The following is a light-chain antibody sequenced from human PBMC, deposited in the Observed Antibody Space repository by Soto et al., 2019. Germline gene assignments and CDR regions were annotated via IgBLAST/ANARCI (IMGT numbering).Light chain of an antibody. V-gene: IGKV3D-20*02. CDR1: QSVSSNY. Sequence: EIVLTQSPVTLSLSPGERATLSCRASQSVSSNYLVWYQQKTGQAPRILIYGESNRATGIPDRFSGSGSGTDLNLTISRLEPEDFAVYYCQKRLNWQVTCGQGTRLEIK. CDR3: QKRLNWQVT. J-gene: IGKJ5*01. CDR2: GES.